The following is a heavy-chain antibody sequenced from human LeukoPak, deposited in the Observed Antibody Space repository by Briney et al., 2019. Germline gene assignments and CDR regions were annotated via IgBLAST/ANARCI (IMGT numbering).Heavy chain of an antibody. CDR2: IYNSGST. CDR1: GGSISTYY. CDR3: ASVFGYSSSWYLNDAFDI. V-gene: IGHV4-59*01. D-gene: IGHD6-13*01. J-gene: IGHJ3*02. Sequence: SETLSLTCTVSGGSISTYYWSWIRQPPGKGLEWIGYIYNSGSTNYNPSLKSRVTISVDTSKNQFSLKLSSVTAADTAVYYCASVFGYSSSWYLNDAFDIWGQGTMVTVSS.